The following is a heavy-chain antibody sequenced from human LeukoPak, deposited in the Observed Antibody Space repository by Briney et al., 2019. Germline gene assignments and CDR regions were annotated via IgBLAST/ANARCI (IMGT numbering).Heavy chain of an antibody. Sequence: ASVKVSCKASGYTFTGYYMHWVRQAPGQGLEWMGWINPNSGGTNYAQKFQGWVTMTRDTSISTAYMELSRLISDDTAVYYCARVNYYDSSGSHDAFDIWGQGTMVTVSS. D-gene: IGHD3-22*01. CDR3: ARVNYYDSSGSHDAFDI. CDR2: INPNSGGT. V-gene: IGHV1-2*04. J-gene: IGHJ3*02. CDR1: GYTFTGYY.